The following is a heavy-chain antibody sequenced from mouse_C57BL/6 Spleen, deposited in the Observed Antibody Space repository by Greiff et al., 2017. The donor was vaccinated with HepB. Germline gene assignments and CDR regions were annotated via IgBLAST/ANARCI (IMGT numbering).Heavy chain of an antibody. CDR2: IDPETGGT. Sequence: VKLVESGAELVRPGASVTLSCKASGYTFTDYEMHWVKQTPVHGLEWIGAIDPETGGTAYNQKFKGKAILTADKSSSTAYMELRSLTSEDSAVYYCTRGGYDGYYVFAYWGQGTLVTVSA. D-gene: IGHD2-3*01. V-gene: IGHV1-15*01. CDR3: TRGGYDGYYVFAY. J-gene: IGHJ3*01. CDR1: GYTFTDYE.